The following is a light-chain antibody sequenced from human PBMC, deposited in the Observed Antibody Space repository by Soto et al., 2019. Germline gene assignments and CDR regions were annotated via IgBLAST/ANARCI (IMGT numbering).Light chain of an antibody. J-gene: IGKJ1*01. CDR3: QQYGTVKT. Sequence: EIVLTQSPGTLSLSPGERATLSCRASQSVSSSYLAWYQQKPGQAPRLLIYSASIRATGIPDRFSGSGSGTDFTLTISRLEPEDFAVYYCQQYGTVKTFGQGNKVDIK. CDR1: QSVSSSY. V-gene: IGKV3-20*01. CDR2: SAS.